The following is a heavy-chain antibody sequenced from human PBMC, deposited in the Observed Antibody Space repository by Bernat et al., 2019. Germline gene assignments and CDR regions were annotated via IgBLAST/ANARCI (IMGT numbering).Heavy chain of an antibody. CDR3: ARLATVGLNFDY. V-gene: IGHV4-59*08. CDR2: IYYSGST. J-gene: IGHJ4*02. Sequence: QVQLQESGPGLVKPSETLSLTCTVSGGSISSNYWSWIRQPPGKGLEWIGYIYYSGSTTYNPSLKSRVTISVDTSKNQFSLKLSSVTAADTAVYYCARLATVGLNFDYWGQGTLVTVSS. CDR1: GGSISSNY. D-gene: IGHD2-8*01.